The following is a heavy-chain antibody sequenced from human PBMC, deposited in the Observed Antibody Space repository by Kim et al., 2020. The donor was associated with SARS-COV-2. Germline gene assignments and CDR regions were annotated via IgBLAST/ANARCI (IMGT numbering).Heavy chain of an antibody. CDR2: IYHSGST. V-gene: IGHV4-4*02. J-gene: IGHJ6*02. CDR3: ARWGYCTNGGCLYGMDV. D-gene: IGHD2-8*01. CDR1: GGSISSSNW. Sequence: SETLSLTCAVSGGSISSSNWWSWVRQPPGKGLEWIGEIYHSGSTNYNPSLKSRVTISVDKSKNQFSLKLSSVTAADTAVYYCARWGYCTNGGCLYGMDVWGQGTTVTVSS.